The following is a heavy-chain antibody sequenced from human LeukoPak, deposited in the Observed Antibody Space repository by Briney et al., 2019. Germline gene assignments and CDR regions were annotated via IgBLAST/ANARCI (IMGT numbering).Heavy chain of an antibody. J-gene: IGHJ4*02. V-gene: IGHV3-30*18. CDR3: AKSPPDDSSGYYSY. CDR2: ISYDGSNK. CDR1: GFTFSSYG. Sequence: PRGSLRLSCAASGFTFSSYGMHWVRQAPGKGLEWVAVISYDGSNKYYADSVKGRFTISRDNSKNTLYLQMNSLRAEDTAVYYCAKSPPDDSSGYYSYWGQGTLVTVSS. D-gene: IGHD3-22*01.